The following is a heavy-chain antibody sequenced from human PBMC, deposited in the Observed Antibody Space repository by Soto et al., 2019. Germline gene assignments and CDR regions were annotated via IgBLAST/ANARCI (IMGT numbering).Heavy chain of an antibody. V-gene: IGHV5-51*01. CDR1: GYNFPSFW. D-gene: IGHD3-10*01. Sequence: GESLKISYKSSGYNFPSFWIGWVRQVHGKGLEWMGVIYPGDSDTRYSPSFQGQVTISADKSTSTAYLQWNSLEASDSAIYYCARETGAPYYYAMAVRGQRTTVTVSS. CDR2: IYPGDSDT. CDR3: ARETGAPYYYAMAV. J-gene: IGHJ6*02.